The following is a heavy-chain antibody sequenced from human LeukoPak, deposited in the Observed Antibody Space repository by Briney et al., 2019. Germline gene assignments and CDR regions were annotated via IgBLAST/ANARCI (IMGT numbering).Heavy chain of an antibody. D-gene: IGHD4-11*01. CDR2: MNLNSDYT. CDR3: ARVAYGNNPTSFDH. V-gene: IGHV1-2*06. J-gene: IGHJ4*02. CDR1: GYRFSDYY. Sequence: ASVKVSCKASGYRFSDYYIHWVRQAPGQGLQWMGRMNLNSDYTEYAQNFQGRVTMTRDTSINTVYMELSRLRPADTAVYYCARVAYGNNPTSFDHWGLGTLVTVSS.